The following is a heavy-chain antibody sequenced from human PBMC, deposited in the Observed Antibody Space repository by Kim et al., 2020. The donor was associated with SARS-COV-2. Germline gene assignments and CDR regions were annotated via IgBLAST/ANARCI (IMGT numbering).Heavy chain of an antibody. J-gene: IGHJ5*02. CDR2: IYYSGNT. CDR1: GDSISTNS. D-gene: IGHD2-2*02. CDR3: ARRAETSAVINSDNWFAP. Sequence: SETLSHTCTVSGDSISTNSWNWIRQSPGKGLEWIGYIYYSGNTKYNPSLESRVTISVDPSKNQFSLKLGSVTAADTAVYYCARRAETSAVINSDNWFAP. V-gene: IGHV4-59*08.